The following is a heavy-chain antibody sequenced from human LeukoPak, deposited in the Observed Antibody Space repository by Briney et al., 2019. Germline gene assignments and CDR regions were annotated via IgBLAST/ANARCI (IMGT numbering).Heavy chain of an antibody. Sequence: ASVKVSCTASGYTFTGYYMHWVRQAPGQGLGWMGWINPNSGGANYAQKFQGRVTMTRDTSISTAYMELSRLRSDDTAVYYCARDSQQLVGGYWGQGTLVTVSS. J-gene: IGHJ4*02. CDR2: INPNSGGA. CDR3: ARDSQQLVGGY. V-gene: IGHV1-2*02. CDR1: GYTFTGYY. D-gene: IGHD6-13*01.